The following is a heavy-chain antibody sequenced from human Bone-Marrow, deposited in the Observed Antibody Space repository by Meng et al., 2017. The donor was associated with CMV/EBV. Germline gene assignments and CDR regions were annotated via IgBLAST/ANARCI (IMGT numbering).Heavy chain of an antibody. CDR1: GGSISSRSYY. J-gene: IGHJ6*02. CDR2: IYYSGST. D-gene: IGHD5-24*01. CDR3: ARGGMVASIRNYYYYGMDV. V-gene: IGHV4-39*07. Sequence: SETLSLTCTVSGGSISSRSYYWGWIRQPPGKGLEWIGSIYYSGSTNYNPSLKSRVTISVDTSKNQFSLKLSSVTAADTAVYYCARGGMVASIRNYYYYGMDVWGQGTTVTVSS.